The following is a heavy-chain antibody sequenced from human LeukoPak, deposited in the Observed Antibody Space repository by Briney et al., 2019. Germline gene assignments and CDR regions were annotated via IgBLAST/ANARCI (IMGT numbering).Heavy chain of an antibody. CDR2: ISGSGGST. Sequence: GGSLRLSCAASGFTFSSYAMSWVRQAPGKGREWVSAISGSGGSTYYADSVKGRFTISRDNSKNTLYLQMNSLTAEDTAVYYCAKGSAPGIAAAGDDWGQGTLVTASS. J-gene: IGHJ4*02. D-gene: IGHD6-13*01. CDR1: GFTFSSYA. CDR3: AKGSAPGIAAAGDD. V-gene: IGHV3-23*01.